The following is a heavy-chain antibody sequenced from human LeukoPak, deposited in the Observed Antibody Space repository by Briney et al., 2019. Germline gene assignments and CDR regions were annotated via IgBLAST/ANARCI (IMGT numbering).Heavy chain of an antibody. J-gene: IGHJ4*02. CDR1: GYSISSGNY. CDR2: IYHSGST. D-gene: IGHD5-24*01. CDR3: ARGRVEMATIDFDY. Sequence: PSETLSLTCSVSGYSISSGNYWGWIRLPPGKGLQWIGSIYHSGSTYYNPSLKSRVTISVDTSKNQFSLKLSSVTAADTAMYYCARGRVEMATIDFDYWGQGTLVTVSS. V-gene: IGHV4-38-2*02.